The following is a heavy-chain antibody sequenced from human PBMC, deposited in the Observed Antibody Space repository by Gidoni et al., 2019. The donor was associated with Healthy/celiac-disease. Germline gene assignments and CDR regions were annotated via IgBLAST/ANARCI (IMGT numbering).Heavy chain of an antibody. CDR3: ARRCLSDAFDI. CDR1: GGSIISSSYY. CDR2: SYYSVST. V-gene: IGHV4-39*01. J-gene: IGHJ3*02. Sequence: QLHLQESGPGLVKPSETLSLTCTVSGGSIISSSYYWGWMRQPPGTGLVWIGSSYYSVSTYYNPSLKSRVTRSVDTSKNQFSLKRFVGTAADTAVYYCARRCLSDAFDIWGQGTMVTVSS.